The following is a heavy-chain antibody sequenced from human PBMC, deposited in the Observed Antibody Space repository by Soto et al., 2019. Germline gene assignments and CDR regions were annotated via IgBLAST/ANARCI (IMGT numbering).Heavy chain of an antibody. CDR1: GGSISSYY. J-gene: IGHJ5*02. V-gene: IGHV4-59*08. CDR2: IYYSGST. D-gene: IGHD3-9*01. Sequence: PSGTLSLTCAVSGGSISSYYWSLIRQPPGKGLEWIGYIYYSGSTNYNPSLKSRVTISVDTSKNQFSLKLSSVTAADTAVYYCARLGYYDILTGYYSANWFDPWGQGTLVTVSS. CDR3: ARLGYYDILTGYYSANWFDP.